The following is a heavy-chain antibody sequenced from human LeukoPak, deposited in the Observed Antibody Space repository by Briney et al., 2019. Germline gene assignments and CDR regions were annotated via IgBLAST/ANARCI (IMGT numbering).Heavy chain of an antibody. CDR1: GGSFSGYY. D-gene: IGHD3-10*01. V-gene: IGHV4-34*01. J-gene: IGHJ3*02. CDR2: INHSGST. CDR3: AKSNGYGLVDI. Sequence: SETLSLTCAVYGGSFSGYYWSWIRQPPGKGREWIGEINHSGSTNYNPSLKSRVTISLDTSRNQFSLKLNSVTAADTAVYYCAKSNGYGLVDIWGQGTMVTVSS.